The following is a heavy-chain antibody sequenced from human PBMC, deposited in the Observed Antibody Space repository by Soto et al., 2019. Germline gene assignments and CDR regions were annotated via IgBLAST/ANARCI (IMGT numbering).Heavy chain of an antibody. CDR3: ARGTHYYDSIGYSHFFDF. D-gene: IGHD3-22*01. J-gene: IGHJ4*02. Sequence: GGSLRLSCRASGFTFSDFAMSWVRQSPGEGLEWVSSISSNGNYIYYADSVKGRFTISRDNADKSLYLQMNSLRGEDTAVYYCARGTHYYDSIGYSHFFDFWGQGTVVTVSS. CDR1: GFTFSDFA. CDR2: ISSNGNYI. V-gene: IGHV3-21*01.